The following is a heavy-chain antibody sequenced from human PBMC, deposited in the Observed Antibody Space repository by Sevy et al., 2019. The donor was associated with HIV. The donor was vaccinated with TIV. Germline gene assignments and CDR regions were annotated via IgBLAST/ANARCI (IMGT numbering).Heavy chain of an antibody. CDR3: ARGKSGYGYGLDY. D-gene: IGHD5-18*01. CDR1: GFTFSSYA. V-gene: IGHV3-23*01. Sequence: GGSLRLSCAASGFTFSSYAMSWVRQAPGKGLEWVSAISGSGGSTYYADSVKGRFTISRDNSKNTLYLQMNSLRAEDTAVYYCARGKSGYGYGLDYWGQGTLVTVSS. CDR2: ISGSGGST. J-gene: IGHJ4*02.